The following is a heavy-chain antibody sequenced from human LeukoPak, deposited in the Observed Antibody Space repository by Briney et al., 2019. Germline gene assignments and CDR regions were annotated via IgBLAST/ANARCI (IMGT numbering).Heavy chain of an antibody. CDR3: ARKWGYYDSSGYQDY. CDR1: GFTFSNAW. CDR2: IKQDGSEK. D-gene: IGHD3-22*01. Sequence: GGSLRLSCAASGFTFSNAWMSWVRQAPGKGLEWVANIKQDGSEKYYVDSVKGRFTISRDNAKNSLYLQMNSLRAEDTAVYYCARKWGYYDSSGYQDYWGQGTLVTVSS. V-gene: IGHV3-7*01. J-gene: IGHJ4*02.